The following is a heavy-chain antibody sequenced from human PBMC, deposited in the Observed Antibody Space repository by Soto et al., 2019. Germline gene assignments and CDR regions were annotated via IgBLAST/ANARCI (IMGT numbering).Heavy chain of an antibody. CDR2: INGYTGNT. CDR3: ARSWVTGKGGIDV. CDR1: GYTFTSYG. V-gene: IGHV1-18*01. D-gene: IGHD3-16*01. J-gene: IGHJ6*02. Sequence: GASVKVSCKASGYTFTSYGLSWVRQAPGQGLERMGWINGYTGNTNYAQKFQGRVTMTTDTSTNTAYLDLWTLISDDTAVYYCARSWVTGKGGIDVWGQGTTVTVSS.